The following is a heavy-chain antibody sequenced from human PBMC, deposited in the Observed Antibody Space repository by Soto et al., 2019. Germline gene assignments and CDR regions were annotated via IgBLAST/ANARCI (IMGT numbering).Heavy chain of an antibody. Sequence: SMKVYCKTSGYTFTGYYMHWVRQAPGQGLEWMGWINPNSGGTNYAQKFQGRVTMTRDTSISTAYMELSRLRSDDTAVYYCARDQTKGYDFWSGYYGGYYYYGMDVWGQGTTVTVFS. J-gene: IGHJ6*02. CDR3: ARDQTKGYDFWSGYYGGYYYYGMDV. D-gene: IGHD3-3*01. CDR1: GYTFTGYY. V-gene: IGHV1-2*02. CDR2: INPNSGGT.